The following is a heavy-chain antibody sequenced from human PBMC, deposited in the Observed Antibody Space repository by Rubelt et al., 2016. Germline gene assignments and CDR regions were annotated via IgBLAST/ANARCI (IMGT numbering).Heavy chain of an antibody. Sequence: QVQLQQWGAGLLKPSETLSLTCAVYGGSFSGYYWSWIRTPPGKGLERMGEVNHVGSTNYNPSPKSRVTIAVDTYKNQFSLKLSSVTAADTAGYYCAGGRSLFKAVADYWCQGTLVTVSS. J-gene: IGHJ4*02. CDR1: GGSFSGYY. V-gene: IGHV4-34*01. CDR3: AGGRSLFKAVADY. CDR2: VNHVGST. D-gene: IGHD6-19*01.